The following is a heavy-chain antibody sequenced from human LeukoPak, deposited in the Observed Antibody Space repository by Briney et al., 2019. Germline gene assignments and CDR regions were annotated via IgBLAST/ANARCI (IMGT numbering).Heavy chain of an antibody. CDR3: AVIVVVNEPDYFDY. V-gene: IGHV1-8*01. D-gene: IGHD3-22*01. J-gene: IGHJ4*02. Sequence: ASVKVSCKASGYTFTSYDINWVRQATGQGLEWMGWMNPNSGNTGYAQKFQGRVTMTRDTSTSTVYMELSSLRSEDTAVYYCAVIVVVNEPDYFDYWGQGTLVTVSS. CDR2: MNPNSGNT. CDR1: GYTFTSYD.